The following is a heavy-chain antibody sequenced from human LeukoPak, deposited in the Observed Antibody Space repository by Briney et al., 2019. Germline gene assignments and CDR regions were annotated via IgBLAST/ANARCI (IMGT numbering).Heavy chain of an antibody. Sequence: SQTLSLTCAISGDSVSSNSAAWNWIRQSPSRGLEWLGRTYYRSKWYNDYAVSVKSRITINPDTSKNQFSLQLNSVTPEDTAVYYCARVWTYYDSSGFVYDAFDIWGQGTMVTVSS. V-gene: IGHV6-1*01. J-gene: IGHJ3*02. D-gene: IGHD3-22*01. CDR1: GDSVSSNSAA. CDR3: ARVWTYYDSSGFVYDAFDI. CDR2: TYYRSKWYN.